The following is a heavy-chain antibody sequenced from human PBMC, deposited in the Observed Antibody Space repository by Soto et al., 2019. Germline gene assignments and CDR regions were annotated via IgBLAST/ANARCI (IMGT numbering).Heavy chain of an antibody. CDR2: IYPYDSDT. CDR3: ARHLVGSTRGNFDY. D-gene: IGHD2-2*01. V-gene: IGHV5-51*01. Sequence: GESLKISCKTSGYSFTSYWIGWVRQMPGKGMEWMGNIYPYDSDTRYSPSFQGQVTISADTSIATAYLQWSGLRASDTAMYFCARHLVGSTRGNFDYWGQGTLVTVSS. J-gene: IGHJ4*01. CDR1: GYSFTSYW.